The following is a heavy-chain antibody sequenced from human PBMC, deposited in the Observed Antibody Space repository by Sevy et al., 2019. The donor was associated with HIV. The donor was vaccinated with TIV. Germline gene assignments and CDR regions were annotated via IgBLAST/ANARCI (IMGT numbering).Heavy chain of an antibody. Sequence: GGSLRLSCAASGFTFDDYAMHWVRQAPGKGLEWVSGISWNSGSIGYADSVKDRFTISRDNAKNSLYLQMNSLRAEDTALYYCAKDMRAVAGTEGFDYWGQGTLVTVSS. CDR3: AKDMRAVAGTEGFDY. CDR1: GFTFDDYA. V-gene: IGHV3-9*01. J-gene: IGHJ4*02. CDR2: ISWNSGSI. D-gene: IGHD6-19*01.